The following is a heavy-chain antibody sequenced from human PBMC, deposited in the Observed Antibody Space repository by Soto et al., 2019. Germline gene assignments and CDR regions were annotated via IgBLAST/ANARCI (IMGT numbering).Heavy chain of an antibody. J-gene: IGHJ4*02. Sequence: ASVKVSCKASGGTFSSYAISWVRQAPGQGLEWMGGIIPIFGTANYAQKFQGRVTFTADESTSTAYMELSSLRSEDTAVYYCASDLVDVYGDYVNVGYWGQGTLVTVSS. CDR3: ASDLVDVYGDYVNVGY. CDR2: IIPIFGTA. D-gene: IGHD4-17*01. V-gene: IGHV1-69*13. CDR1: GGTFSSYA.